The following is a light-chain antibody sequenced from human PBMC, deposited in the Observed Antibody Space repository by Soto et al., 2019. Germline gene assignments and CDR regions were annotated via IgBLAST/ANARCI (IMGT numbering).Light chain of an antibody. J-gene: IGKJ1*01. CDR3: LQHNSDPRT. CDR2: AAS. CDR1: QGISSY. Sequence: AIRMTQSPSSLSASTGDRVTITCRASQGISSYLAWYQQKPGKAPKLLIYAASSLHSGVPSRFSVSGSGTEFTLTISSLQPEDFATYYCLQHNSDPRTFGQGTKVDI. V-gene: IGKV1-8*01.